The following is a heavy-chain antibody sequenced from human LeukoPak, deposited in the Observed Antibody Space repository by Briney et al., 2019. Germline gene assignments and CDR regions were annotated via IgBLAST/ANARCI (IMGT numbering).Heavy chain of an antibody. D-gene: IGHD1-7*01. CDR3: ARDRSITGTLYGMDV. V-gene: IGHV1-46*01. J-gene: IGHJ6*02. CDR2: INPSGGST. CDR1: GYTFTSYY. Sequence: GASVKVSCKASGYTFTSYYMHWVRQAPGQGLEWMGIINPSGGSTSYAQKFQGRVTMTRDTSTSTVYMELSSLRSEDTAVYYCARDRSITGTLYGMDVWGQGTTVTVSS.